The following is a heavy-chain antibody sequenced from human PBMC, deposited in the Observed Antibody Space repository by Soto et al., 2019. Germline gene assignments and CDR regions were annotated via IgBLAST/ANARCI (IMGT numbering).Heavy chain of an antibody. D-gene: IGHD3-9*01. CDR3: ARQGEVLRYFDWLSNYGMDV. J-gene: IGHJ6*02. Sequence: SETLSLTCTVSGGSISSYYWSWIRQPPGKGLKWIGYIYYSGSTYYNPSLKSRVNISVDTSKNQFSLKLSSVTAADTAVYYCARQGEVLRYFDWLSNYGMDVWGQGTTVTVSS. V-gene: IGHV4-59*08. CDR2: IYYSGST. CDR1: GGSISSYY.